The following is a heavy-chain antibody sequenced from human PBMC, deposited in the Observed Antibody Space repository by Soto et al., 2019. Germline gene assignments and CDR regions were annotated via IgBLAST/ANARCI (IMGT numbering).Heavy chain of an antibody. Sequence: SETLSLTCIVSGESISGTIYYWGWIRQPPGKGLEWIGSIYYSGSTYYNPSLKSRVTISVDTSKNHFSLKLSSVTAADTAVYYCARSYGSSWYMTFDYWGQGTLVTVSS. CDR3: ARSYGSSWYMTFDY. D-gene: IGHD6-13*01. V-gene: IGHV4-39*02. J-gene: IGHJ4*02. CDR1: GESISGTIYY. CDR2: IYYSGST.